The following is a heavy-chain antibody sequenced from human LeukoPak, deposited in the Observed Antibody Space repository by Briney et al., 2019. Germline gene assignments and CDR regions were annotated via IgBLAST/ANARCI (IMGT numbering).Heavy chain of an antibody. J-gene: IGHJ4*02. D-gene: IGHD3-22*01. CDR3: ARDRGVRHYYDSSGYPV. V-gene: IGHV1-18*01. CDR2: ISAYNDNT. Sequence: ASVKDSRKASRYTLTRYSISWVRQAPRQGLEWMGRISAYNDNTNNAQKLRGRVTMTTDTTTSTAYMELRSLRSDDTAMYYCARDRGVRHYYDSSGYPVWGQGTLVTVSS. CDR1: RYTLTRYS.